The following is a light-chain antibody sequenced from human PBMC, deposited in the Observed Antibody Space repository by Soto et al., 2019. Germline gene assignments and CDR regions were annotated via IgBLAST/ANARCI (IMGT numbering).Light chain of an antibody. CDR3: QQYRSSFGFT. CDR1: QSVASSY. Sequence: EIVLTQSPGTLSLSPGERATLSCRTSQSVASSYLAWYQQKPGQAPRLLIYGATSRATGIPDRFSGSASGTDFTLSISRLEPEDFAVYYCQQYRSSFGFTFGQGTKLEIK. CDR2: GAT. J-gene: IGKJ2*01. V-gene: IGKV3-20*01.